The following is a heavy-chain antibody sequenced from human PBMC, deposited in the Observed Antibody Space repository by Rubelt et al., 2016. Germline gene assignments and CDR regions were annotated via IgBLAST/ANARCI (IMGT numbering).Heavy chain of an antibody. Sequence: QVQLQQWGAELLKPSETLSLTCAVYGGSFSGYYCSWIRRPPGKGLEWIEEINPSGSTSSNPSLKSRVTISGDTSKNQFSLKLSSVTAADTAVYYCARGRSSWYEDYWGQGTLVIVSS. CDR1: GGSFSGYY. J-gene: IGHJ4*02. CDR3: ARGRSSWYEDY. CDR2: INPSGST. D-gene: IGHD6-13*01. V-gene: IGHV4-34*01.